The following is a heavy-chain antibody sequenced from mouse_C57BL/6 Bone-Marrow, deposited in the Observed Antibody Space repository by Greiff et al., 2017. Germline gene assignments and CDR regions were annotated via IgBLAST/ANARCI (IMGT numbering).Heavy chain of an antibody. Sequence: VQLQQSGPELVKPGDSVKISCKASGYSFTGYFMNWVMQSHGKSLEWIGRINPYNGDTFYNQKFTGKATLTVDKSSSTAHMELRSLTSEDSAVYYCARPLLFYGSSGYAMDYWGKGTSVTVSS. J-gene: IGHJ4*01. D-gene: IGHD1-1*01. CDR3: ARPLLFYGSSGYAMDY. CDR2: INPYNGDT. V-gene: IGHV1-20*01. CDR1: GYSFTGYF.